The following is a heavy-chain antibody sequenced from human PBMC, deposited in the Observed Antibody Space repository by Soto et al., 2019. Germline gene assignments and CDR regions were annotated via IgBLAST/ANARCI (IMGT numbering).Heavy chain of an antibody. CDR3: ARGDYFDRRFDY. CDR1: GFTFSSYW. V-gene: IGHV3-7*03. Sequence: GGSLRLSCAASGFTFSSYWMNWVRQAPGRGLEWVADIKQDETEKYYVDSVKGRFTISRDNAKNSLYLQMDSLRAEDTAVYYCARGDYFDRRFDYWGQGTLVTVSS. D-gene: IGHD3-22*01. J-gene: IGHJ4*02. CDR2: IKQDETEK.